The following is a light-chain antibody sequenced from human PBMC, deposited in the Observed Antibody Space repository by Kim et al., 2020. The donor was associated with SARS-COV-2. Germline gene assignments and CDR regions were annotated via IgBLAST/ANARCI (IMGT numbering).Light chain of an antibody. Sequence: DIQMTQSPSSLSASVGDRVTITCQASQDINNYLNWYQQRPGKAPNLLMSDASNLETGVPSRFSGRGSGTYFSLTINSLQPEDIATYYCQQYDNLPLTFGGGPKVEIK. CDR2: DAS. J-gene: IGKJ4*01. CDR3: QQYDNLPLT. CDR1: QDINNY. V-gene: IGKV1-33*01.